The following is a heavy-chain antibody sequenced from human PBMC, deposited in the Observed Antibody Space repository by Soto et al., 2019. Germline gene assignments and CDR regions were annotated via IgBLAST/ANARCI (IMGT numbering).Heavy chain of an antibody. CDR1: GYTFTSSY. Sequence: ASVKVSCKASGYTFTSSYMHWVRQAHGQGLEWMGIINPSGGSTSYAQTFQARATMTRDTSTSTVSMALSSLRSEHPAVSYCARPHGSVRSDGGMAVWGRGTTGTDSS. J-gene: IGHJ6*02. D-gene: IGHD3-10*01. CDR2: INPSGGST. CDR3: ARPHGSVRSDGGMAV. V-gene: IGHV1-46*01.